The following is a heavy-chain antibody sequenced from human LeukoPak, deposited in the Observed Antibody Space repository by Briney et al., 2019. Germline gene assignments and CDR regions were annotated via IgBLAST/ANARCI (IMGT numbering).Heavy chain of an antibody. CDR2: IIPIFGTA. CDR3: ARVIDDYGSGSYFFDY. CDR1: GGTFSSYA. J-gene: IGHJ4*02. Sequence: SVKVSCKASGGTFSSYAISWVRQAPGQGLEWMGGIIPIFGTANYAQKFQGRVTITADESTSTAYMELSSLRSEDTAVYYCARVIDDYGSGSYFFDYWGQGTLVTVCS. D-gene: IGHD3-10*01. V-gene: IGHV1-69*13.